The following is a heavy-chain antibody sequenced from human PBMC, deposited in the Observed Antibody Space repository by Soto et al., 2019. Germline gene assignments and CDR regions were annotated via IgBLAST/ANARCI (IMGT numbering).Heavy chain of an antibody. CDR2: TGISGRTT. Sequence: GGSLRLSCAASGFSLTTYAMSCVRQAPGKGLEWVSTTGISGRTTYYADSVKGRFTISSDNAKNSLYLQMNSLRAEDTAVYYCARDNGGRGLDYWGQGTLVTVSS. CDR3: ARDNGGRGLDY. CDR1: GFSLTTYA. V-gene: IGHV3-23*01. J-gene: IGHJ4*02. D-gene: IGHD2-8*01.